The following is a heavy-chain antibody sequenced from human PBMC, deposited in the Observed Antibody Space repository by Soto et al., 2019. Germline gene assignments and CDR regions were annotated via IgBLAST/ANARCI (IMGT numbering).Heavy chain of an antibody. CDR3: ARGGVSTRTFDY. J-gene: IGHJ4*02. V-gene: IGHV5-51*01. D-gene: IGHD3-3*01. CDR2: IYPSDSDT. CDR1: GYNFAGYW. Sequence: LGESLKISCKGSGYNFAGYWIAWVRQMPGKGLELMGIIYPSDSDTRYRPPFQGQVTISADKSISSAYLQWSSLRASDTAMYYCARGGVSTRTFDYWGQGTPVTVSS.